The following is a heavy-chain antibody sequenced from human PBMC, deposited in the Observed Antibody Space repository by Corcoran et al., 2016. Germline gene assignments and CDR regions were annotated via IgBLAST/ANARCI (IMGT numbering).Heavy chain of an antibody. Sequence: EVQLVESGGGLVKPGGSLRLSCAASGFTFSNAWMSWVRQAPGKGLEWVGRIKSKTDGGTTDYAAPVKGRFTISRDDSKNTLYLKMNSLKTEDTAVYYCTTELRVGATCVLDYWGQGTLVTVSS. CDR2: IKSKTDGGTT. CDR1: GFTFSNAW. J-gene: IGHJ4*02. D-gene: IGHD1-26*01. V-gene: IGHV3-15*01. CDR3: TTELRVGATCVLDY.